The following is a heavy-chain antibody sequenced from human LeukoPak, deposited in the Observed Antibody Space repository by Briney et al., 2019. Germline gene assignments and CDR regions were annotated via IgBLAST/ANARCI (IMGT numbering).Heavy chain of an antibody. CDR3: ARDHGYAFDY. Sequence: GGSLRLSCVASGFTFSYYSMNWVGQAPGKGLEGVSYINSISGEIWYADSVKGRFTISRDDAKNSLYLQMNSLRDEDTAVYYCARDHGYAFDYWGQGTPVTVSS. CDR1: GFTFSYYS. D-gene: IGHD5-12*01. V-gene: IGHV3-48*02. CDR2: INSISGEI. J-gene: IGHJ4*02.